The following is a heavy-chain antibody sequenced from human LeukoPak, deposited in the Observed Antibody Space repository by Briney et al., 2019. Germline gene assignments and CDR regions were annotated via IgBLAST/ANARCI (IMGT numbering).Heavy chain of an antibody. Sequence: SETLSLTCAVYGGSLSGYYWSWIRQPPGKGLEWIGEINHSGSTNYNPSLKSRVTISVDTSKNQFSLKLSSVTAADTAVYYCARSNRTLVRFDYWGHGTLVTVSS. CDR3: ARSNRTLVRFDY. V-gene: IGHV4-34*01. CDR2: INHSGST. J-gene: IGHJ4*01. CDR1: GGSLSGYY. D-gene: IGHD1-14*01.